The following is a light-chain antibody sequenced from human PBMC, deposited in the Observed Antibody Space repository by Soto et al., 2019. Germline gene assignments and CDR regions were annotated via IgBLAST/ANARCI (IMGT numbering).Light chain of an antibody. CDR3: SSYTSSSTLV. Sequence: LTQPASVSGSPGQSITISCTGTSSDVGGYNYVSWYQQHPGKAPKLMIYDVSNRPSGVSNRFSGSKSGNTASLTISGLQAEDEADYYCSSYTSSSTLVFGGGTKITVL. CDR1: SSDVGGYNY. V-gene: IGLV2-14*01. J-gene: IGLJ2*01. CDR2: DVS.